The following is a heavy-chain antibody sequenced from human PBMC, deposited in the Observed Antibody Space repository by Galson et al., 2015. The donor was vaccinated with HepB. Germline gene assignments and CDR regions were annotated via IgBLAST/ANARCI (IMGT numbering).Heavy chain of an antibody. Sequence: SLRLSCAASGFTFGAYWMSWLRQAPGKGLEWLGNINGDGNDKNYVDSVKGRFTSSRDNTKKSLYLQMDSLRADDTAIYYCAKGEGDGSRIYFESWGQRILVTVSS. V-gene: IGHV3-7*01. CDR2: INGDGNDK. CDR3: AKGEGDGSRIYFES. J-gene: IGHJ4*02. D-gene: IGHD2-21*02. CDR1: GFTFGAYW.